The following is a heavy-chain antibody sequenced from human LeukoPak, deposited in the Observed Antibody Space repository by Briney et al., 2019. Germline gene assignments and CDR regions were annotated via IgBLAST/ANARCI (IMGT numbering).Heavy chain of an antibody. CDR1: GDSIRRGNYY. CDR2: IYHSGST. CDR3: ARDGRGYSYGYSLDY. D-gene: IGHD5-18*01. J-gene: IGHJ4*02. Sequence: SETLSLTCSVSGDSIRRGNYYWSWVHQPPGKGLEWIGEIYHSGSTDYNPSLKSRVTISVDKSKNQFSLKLSSVTAADTAVYYCARDGRGYSYGYSLDYWGQGTLVTVSS. V-gene: IGHV4-39*07.